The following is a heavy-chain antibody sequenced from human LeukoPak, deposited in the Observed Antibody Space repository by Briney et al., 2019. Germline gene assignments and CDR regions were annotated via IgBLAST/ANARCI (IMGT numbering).Heavy chain of an antibody. CDR1: GDTFSSYA. CDR2: IIPIFGTA. V-gene: IGHV1-69*13. Sequence: ASVKVSCKASGDTFSSYAISWVRQAPAQGLEWMGGIIPIFGTANYAQKLQDRVTITADESTSTAYMELSSLRSEDTAVYYCARGGITLVRGVITPYYFDYWGQGTLVTVSS. CDR3: ARGGITLVRGVITPYYFDY. D-gene: IGHD3-10*01. J-gene: IGHJ4*02.